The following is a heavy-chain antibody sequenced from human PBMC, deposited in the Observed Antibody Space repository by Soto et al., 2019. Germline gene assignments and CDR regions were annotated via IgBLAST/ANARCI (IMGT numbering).Heavy chain of an antibody. V-gene: IGHV3-21*02. J-gene: IGHJ6*04. CDR3: ARGAIHSYYFYDMDV. D-gene: IGHD3-3*01. CDR1: GFTFSSHT. Sequence: EVQLVESGGGLVKPGGSLRLSCAASGFTFSSHTMHWVRQAPGKGLEWVSSISSSSGYIHYADSGKGRFTISRDNAKNSRYLQLNSLRAEDTAVYYCARGAIHSYYFYDMDVWGKGTTVTVSS. CDR2: ISSSSGYI.